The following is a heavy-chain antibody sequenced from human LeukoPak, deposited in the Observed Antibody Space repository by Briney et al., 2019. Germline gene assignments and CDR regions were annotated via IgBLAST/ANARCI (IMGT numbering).Heavy chain of an antibody. Sequence: PSETLSLTCTVSGGSISSYYWSWIRQPPGKGLEWIGYIYYSGSTNYNPSLKSRVTISVDTSKNQFSLKLSSVTAADTAVYYCARGALVGGSWYGTYYYYGIDVWGQGATVTVSS. CDR1: GGSISSYY. D-gene: IGHD6-13*01. CDR3: ARGALVGGSWYGTYYYYGIDV. V-gene: IGHV4-59*08. CDR2: IYYSGST. J-gene: IGHJ6*02.